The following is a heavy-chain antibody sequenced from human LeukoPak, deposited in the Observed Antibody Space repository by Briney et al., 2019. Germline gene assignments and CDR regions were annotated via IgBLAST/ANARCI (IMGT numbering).Heavy chain of an antibody. J-gene: IGHJ3*02. CDR3: ARGGQGDGYSADEAFDI. D-gene: IGHD5-24*01. CDR2: TYYRSKWYN. CDR1: EDSFSSNSAA. Sequence: SQTLSLTCAISEDSFSSNSAAWNWIRQSPSRGLEWLGRTYYRSKWYNDYAGSVKSRITINPDTSKNQFSLQVNSVTPEDTAVYYCARGGQGDGYSADEAFDIWGQGTMVTVSS. V-gene: IGHV6-1*01.